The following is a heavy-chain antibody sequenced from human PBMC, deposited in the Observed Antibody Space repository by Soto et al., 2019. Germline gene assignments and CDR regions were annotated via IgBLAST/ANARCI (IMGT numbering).Heavy chain of an antibody. CDR2: TYYRSKWIS. J-gene: IGHJ5*02. CDR1: GDSVSNNGAT. Sequence: QVQLQQSGPGLVEPSQTLSLTCAISGDSVSNNGATWNWITQSPSRGLEWLGRTYYRSKWISDYAISVKSRIRLNPDTSKNQFSLHLNSVTPEDTAVYYCARDPPDFYSGFDLWGQGILVTVSS. CDR3: ARDPPDFYSGFDL. D-gene: IGHD4-4*01. V-gene: IGHV6-1*01.